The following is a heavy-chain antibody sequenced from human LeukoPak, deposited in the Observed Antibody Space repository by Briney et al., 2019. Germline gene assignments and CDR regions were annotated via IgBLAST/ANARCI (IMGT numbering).Heavy chain of an antibody. CDR2: IIPIFGTA. V-gene: IGHV1-69*05. J-gene: IGHJ4*02. Sequence: ASVKVSCKASGGTFSSYAISWVRQAPGQGFEWMGGIIPIFGTANYAQKFQGRVTITTDESTSTAYMELSSLRSEDTAVYYCARINGGQYYFDYWGQGTLVTVSS. CDR3: ARINGGQYYFDY. D-gene: IGHD4-23*01. CDR1: GGTFSSYA.